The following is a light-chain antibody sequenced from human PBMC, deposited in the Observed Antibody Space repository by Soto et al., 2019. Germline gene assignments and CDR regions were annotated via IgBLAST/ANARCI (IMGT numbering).Light chain of an antibody. CDR1: QSISRN. V-gene: IGKV3-15*01. J-gene: IGKJ2*01. Sequence: IVMTQSPPTLSVSPSEIATLSCRDSQSISRNLASYQQKPGRAPRLRIYDASTRATGIPARFSGSGSGTDFTLTIGSLLSEDFAVYYCQHYNHWAPYTFGPGTKVDIK. CDR3: QHYNHWAPYT. CDR2: DAS.